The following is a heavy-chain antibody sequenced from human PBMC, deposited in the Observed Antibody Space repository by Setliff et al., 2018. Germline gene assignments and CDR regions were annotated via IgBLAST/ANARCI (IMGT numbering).Heavy chain of an antibody. CDR2: IYSSGST. Sequence: SETLSLTCSVSGASISNYYWSWIRQPPGKGLEWIGYIYSSGSTNYNPSLKSRVAISRDTSTNQLSPELRSVTAADTAVYYCAREPTRTGGFYYLDVWGEGTTVTVSS. D-gene: IGHD2-2*01. J-gene: IGHJ6*03. CDR1: GASISNYY. V-gene: IGHV4-4*08. CDR3: AREPTRTGGFYYLDV.